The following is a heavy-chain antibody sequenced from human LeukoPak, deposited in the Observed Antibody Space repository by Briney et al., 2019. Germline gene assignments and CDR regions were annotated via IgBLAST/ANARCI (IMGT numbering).Heavy chain of an antibody. D-gene: IGHD6-13*01. J-gene: IGHJ4*02. CDR1: GDXY. Sequence: GDXYWSWIRQPPGKGLEWIGYIYYSGSTYYNPSLKSRVTISVDTSKNQFSLKLSSVTAADTAVYYCASTYSSSWTLDYWGQGTLVTVSS. CDR2: IYYSGST. CDR3: ASTYSSSWTLDY. V-gene: IGHV4-30-4*01.